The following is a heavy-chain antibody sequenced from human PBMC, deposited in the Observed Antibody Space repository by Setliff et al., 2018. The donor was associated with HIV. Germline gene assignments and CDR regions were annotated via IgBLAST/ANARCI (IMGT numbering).Heavy chain of an antibody. V-gene: IGHV1-3*01. D-gene: IGHD6-19*01. CDR3: ARDGGPGSGWGDYSYYYNMDV. CDR1: GYTFSHYV. J-gene: IGHJ6*03. Sequence: ASVKVSCKASGYTFSHYVMQWVRQAPGQRLEWMGWINAGNGNTKYSQEFQGRVTISRDTSAGTAYMELSSLRSEDTAVYYCARDGGPGSGWGDYSYYYNMDVWGKGTTVTVSS. CDR2: INAGNGNT.